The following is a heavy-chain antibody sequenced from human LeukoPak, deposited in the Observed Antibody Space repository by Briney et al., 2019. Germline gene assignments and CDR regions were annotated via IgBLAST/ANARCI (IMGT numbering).Heavy chain of an antibody. CDR1: GYSFTSYW. D-gene: IGHD3-22*01. V-gene: IGHV5-51*01. CDR2: IYPGDSDT. CDR3: ARRDYCDSSGCYGNWFDP. J-gene: IGHJ5*02. Sequence: GESLKISCKGSGYSFTSYWIGWVRQMPGKGLEWMGIIYPGDSDTRYSPSFQGQVTISADKSISTAYLQWSSLKASDTAMYYCARRDYCDSSGCYGNWFDPWGQGTLVTVSS.